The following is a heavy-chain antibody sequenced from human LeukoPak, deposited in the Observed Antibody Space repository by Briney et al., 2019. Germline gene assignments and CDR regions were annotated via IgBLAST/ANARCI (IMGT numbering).Heavy chain of an antibody. CDR3: ARGIAAMVRGPLVY. J-gene: IGHJ4*02. Sequence: SETLSLTCAVFGGSFSGYYWNWIRQPPGKGLEWIGYIYYSGSTNYNPSLKSRVTISVDTSKNQFSLKLSSVTAADTAVYYCARGIAAMVRGPLVYWGQGTLVTVSS. V-gene: IGHV4-59*01. CDR2: IYYSGST. CDR1: GGSFSGYY. D-gene: IGHD3-10*01.